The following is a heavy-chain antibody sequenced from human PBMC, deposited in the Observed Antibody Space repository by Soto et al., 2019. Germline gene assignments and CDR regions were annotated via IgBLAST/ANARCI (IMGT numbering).Heavy chain of an antibody. D-gene: IGHD2-8*01. Sequence: PGGSLRLSCTVSGFSFFIYAMSWVRQAPGKGLEWVSTISGSGGHTYYADSVQGRFVVSRDNDKNTVYLHMSSLTGEDTAVYFCAKIEMGWFAHWGQGTQVTVSS. CDR3: AKIEMGWFAH. J-gene: IGHJ5*02. V-gene: IGHV3-23*01. CDR2: ISGSGGHT. CDR1: GFSFFIYA.